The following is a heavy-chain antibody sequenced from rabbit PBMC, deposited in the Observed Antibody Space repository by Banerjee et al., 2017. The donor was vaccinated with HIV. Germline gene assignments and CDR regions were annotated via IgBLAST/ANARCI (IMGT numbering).Heavy chain of an antibody. Sequence: QEQLEESGGDLVKPEGSLTLTCTASGIDFSGYYYMCWVRQAPGKGLEWIACVYSSSDNTYYASWAKGRFTISKTSSTTVTLQMTSLTAADTATYFCARGDAGYVGNGYDLWGPGTLVTVS. CDR2: VYSSSDNT. CDR3: ARGDAGYVGNGYDL. D-gene: IGHD8-1*01. CDR1: GIDFSGYYY. J-gene: IGHJ4*01. V-gene: IGHV1S45*01.